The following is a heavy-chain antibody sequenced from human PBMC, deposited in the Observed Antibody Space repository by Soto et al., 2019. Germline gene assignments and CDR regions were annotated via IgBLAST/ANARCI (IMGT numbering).Heavy chain of an antibody. CDR3: ARPHDYIWGSHRTIESYAMDV. D-gene: IGHD3-16*02. V-gene: IGHV1-8*01. CDR2: MNPNSGRT. CDR1: GYTFTSYD. J-gene: IGHJ6*02. Sequence: ASVKFSGKXSGYTFTSYDINWVRQAPGQGLEWMGWMNPNSGRTAYAQKFQGRVTMTRSTSISTAYMELSSLRSEDTAVYYCARPHDYIWGSHRTIESYAMDVWGQGTTVTVSS.